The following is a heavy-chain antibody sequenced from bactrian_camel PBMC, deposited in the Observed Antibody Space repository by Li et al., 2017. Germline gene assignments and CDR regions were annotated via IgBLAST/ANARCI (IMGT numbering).Heavy chain of an antibody. V-gene: IGHV3S40*01. CDR1: GFTFASYE. CDR2: IMKSGST. D-gene: IGHD6*01. Sequence: VQLVESGGGLVQPGGSLRLSCAASGFTFASYEMGWVRQAAGKGLEWVSGIMKSGSTSYADSVKGRSTISRDNAKNTLYLQMNSLKTEDTAVYYCARMGWYVPYDLWGVGTQVTVS. J-gene: IGHJ4*01.